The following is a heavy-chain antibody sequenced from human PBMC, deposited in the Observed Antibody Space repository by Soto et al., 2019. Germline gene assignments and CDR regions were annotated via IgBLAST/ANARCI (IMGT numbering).Heavy chain of an antibody. V-gene: IGHV4-59*01. CDR2: IYYSGST. CDR1: GGSISSYY. CDR3: ARENGGSLDY. J-gene: IGHJ4*02. Sequence: TSETLSLTCTVSGGSISSYYWSWIRQPPGKGLEWIGYIYYSGSTNYNPSLKSRVTISVDTSKNQFSLKLSSVTAADTAVYYCARENGGSLDYWGQGTLVTVSS.